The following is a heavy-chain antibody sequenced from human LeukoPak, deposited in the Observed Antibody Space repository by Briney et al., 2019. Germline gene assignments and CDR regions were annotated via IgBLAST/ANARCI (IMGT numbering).Heavy chain of an antibody. V-gene: IGHV3-53*01. CDR2: IYGGGST. D-gene: IGHD6-19*01. J-gene: IGHJ4*02. Sequence: GGSLRLSCAATGLSVSSNFMSWVRQAPGKGLEWVSVIYGGGSTYYAGSVKGRFTISRDTPKNTLYLQVNSLRVEDTAVYYCASWPVGWYGEDSWGQGTLVTVSS. CDR3: ASWPVGWYGEDS. CDR1: GLSVSSNF.